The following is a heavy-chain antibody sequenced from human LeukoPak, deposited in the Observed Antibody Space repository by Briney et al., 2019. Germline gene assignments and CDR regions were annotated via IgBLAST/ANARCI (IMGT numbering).Heavy chain of an antibody. J-gene: IGHJ4*02. V-gene: IGHV3-30*02. CDR3: AKDLKRRQNFAY. Sequence: GGSLRLSCAASGFTINNYGMDWIRQAPGKGLEWVALIKHDGSNKYYGDSVKGRFTISRDTSKNTLYLQMNSLRVEDTAVYHCAKDLKRRQNFAYWGQGTLVTVSS. D-gene: IGHD1-1*01. CDR1: GFTINNYG. CDR2: IKHDGSNK.